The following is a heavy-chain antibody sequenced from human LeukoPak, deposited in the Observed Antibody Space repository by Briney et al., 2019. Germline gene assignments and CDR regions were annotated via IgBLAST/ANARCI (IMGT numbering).Heavy chain of an antibody. D-gene: IGHD4-11*01. V-gene: IGHV4-61*10. CDR2: INHSGST. CDR1: GGSTSSGSYY. Sequence: SETLSLTCTVSGGSTSSGSYYWSWIRQPAGKGLEWIGEINHSGSTNYNPSLKSRVTISVDTSKNQFSLKLSSVTAAGTAVYYCARRRLQFYYMDVWGKGTTVTVSS. J-gene: IGHJ6*03. CDR3: ARRRLQFYYMDV.